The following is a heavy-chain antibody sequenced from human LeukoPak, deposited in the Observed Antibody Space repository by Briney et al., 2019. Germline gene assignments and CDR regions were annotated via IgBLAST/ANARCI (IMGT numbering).Heavy chain of an antibody. D-gene: IGHD3-16*02. Sequence: PGGSLRLSCAASGFTFSRYSLTWVRQAPGKGLEWVSSVGDNSSYIFYADSVKGRFTISRDNAKNSLYLQMNSLRAEDTAVYYCARDPGPPAFRYHFDYWGQGTLVTVSS. J-gene: IGHJ4*02. CDR3: ARDPGPPAFRYHFDY. CDR2: VGDNSSYI. CDR1: GFTFSRYS. V-gene: IGHV3-21*06.